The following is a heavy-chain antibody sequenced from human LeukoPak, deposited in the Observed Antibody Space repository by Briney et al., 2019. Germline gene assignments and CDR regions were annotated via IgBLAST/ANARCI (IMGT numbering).Heavy chain of an antibody. D-gene: IGHD6-19*01. Sequence: ASVKVSCKASGYTFTSYYMHWVRQAPGQGLEWMGIINPSGGSTSYAQKFQGRVTMTRDTSTSTVYMELSSLRSEDTAVYYCARDDAYPIAVAGQLDYWGQGTLVTVSS. J-gene: IGHJ4*02. V-gene: IGHV1-46*01. CDR2: INPSGGST. CDR1: GYTFTSYY. CDR3: ARDDAYPIAVAGQLDY.